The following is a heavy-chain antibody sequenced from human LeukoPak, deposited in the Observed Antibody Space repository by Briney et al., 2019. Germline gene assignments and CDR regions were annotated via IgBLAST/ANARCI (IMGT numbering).Heavy chain of an antibody. V-gene: IGHV4-61*01. Sequence: SDTLSLTCTVSGGSVSSVSYYWSWIRQPPGKGLEWIGYIYYSGSTNYNPSLKSRVTISVDTSKNQFSLKLSSVTAADTAVYYCARVRLGRIDAFDIWGQGTMVTVSS. CDR3: ARVRLGRIDAFDI. CDR1: GGSVSSVSYY. J-gene: IGHJ3*02. D-gene: IGHD7-27*01. CDR2: IYYSGST.